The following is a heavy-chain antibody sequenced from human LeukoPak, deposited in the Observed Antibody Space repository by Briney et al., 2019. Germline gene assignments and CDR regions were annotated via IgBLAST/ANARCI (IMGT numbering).Heavy chain of an antibody. V-gene: IGHV6-1*01. CDR3: ARARVNYDFWSGYPTFDY. Sequence: SQTLSLTCAISGDSVSSNSAAWNWIRQSPSRGLEWLGRTYYRSKWYNDYAVSVKSRITINPDTSKNQFSLQLNSVTPGDTAVYYCARARVNYDFWSGYPTFDYWGQGTLVTVSS. J-gene: IGHJ4*02. D-gene: IGHD3-3*01. CDR1: GDSVSSNSAA. CDR2: TYYRSKWYN.